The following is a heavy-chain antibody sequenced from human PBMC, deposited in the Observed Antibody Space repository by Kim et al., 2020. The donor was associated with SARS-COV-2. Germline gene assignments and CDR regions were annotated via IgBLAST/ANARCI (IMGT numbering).Heavy chain of an antibody. CDR2: ISGSGGST. Sequence: GGSLGLSCAASGFTFSSYAMSWVRQAPGKGLEWVSAISGSGGSTYYADSVKGRFTISRDNSKNTLYLQMNSLRAEDTAVYYCAKDSKMLGYSYGSFDYWGQGTLVTVSS. D-gene: IGHD5-18*01. V-gene: IGHV3-23*01. CDR1: GFTFSSYA. J-gene: IGHJ4*02. CDR3: AKDSKMLGYSYGSFDY.